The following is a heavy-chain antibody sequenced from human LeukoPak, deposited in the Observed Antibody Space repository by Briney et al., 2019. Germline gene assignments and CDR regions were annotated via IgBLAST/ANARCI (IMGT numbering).Heavy chain of an antibody. D-gene: IGHD3-9*01. V-gene: IGHV4-4*07. J-gene: IGHJ4*02. CDR2: IYTSGST. CDR3: ARGLLRYFDPPGDYFDY. Sequence: PSETLSLTCTVSGGSISSYYWSWIRQPAGKGLEWIGRIYTSGSTNYNPSLKSRVTMSVDTSKNQFSLKLSSVTAADTAVYYCARGLLRYFDPPGDYFDYWGQGTLVTVSS. CDR1: GGSISSYY.